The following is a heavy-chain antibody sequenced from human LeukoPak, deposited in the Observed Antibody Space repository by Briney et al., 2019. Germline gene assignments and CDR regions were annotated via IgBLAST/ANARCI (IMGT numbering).Heavy chain of an antibody. CDR2: IYYSGST. J-gene: IGHJ5*02. CDR1: GGSISSYY. CDR3: ARNRIAAAGTQNWFDP. V-gene: IGHV4-59*01. Sequence: SGTLSLTCAVSGGSISSYYWSWIRQPPGKGLEWIGYIYYSGSTNYNPSLKSRVTISVDTSKNQFSLKLSSVTAADTAVYYCARNRIAAAGTQNWFDPWGQGTLVTVSS. D-gene: IGHD6-13*01.